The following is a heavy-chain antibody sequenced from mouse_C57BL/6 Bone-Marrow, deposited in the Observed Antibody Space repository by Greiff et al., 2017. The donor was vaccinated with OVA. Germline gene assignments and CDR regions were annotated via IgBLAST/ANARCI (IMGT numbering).Heavy chain of an antibody. CDR2: IYPGSGNT. CDR1: GYTFTDYY. D-gene: IGHD1-1*01. CDR3: ARSGYYGSRSFAY. Sequence: VQLQQSGAELVRPGASVKLSCKASGYTFTDYYINWVKQRPGQGLEWIARIYPGSGNTYYNEKFKGKATLTAEKSSSTAYMQLSSLTSEDSAVYFCARSGYYGSRSFAYWGQGTLVTVSA. J-gene: IGHJ3*01. V-gene: IGHV1-76*01.